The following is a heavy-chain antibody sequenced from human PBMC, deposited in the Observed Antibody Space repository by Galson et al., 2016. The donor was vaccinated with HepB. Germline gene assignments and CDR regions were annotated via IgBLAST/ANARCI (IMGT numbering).Heavy chain of an antibody. V-gene: IGHV3-11*01. D-gene: IGHD5-12*01. CDR1: GFSFSDYY. CDR3: GRGGEFDYYYGTDV. Sequence: SLRLSCAASGFSFSDYYMTWIRQAPGKGLEYISYISTSGDIIYYADSVKGRFTVSRANAKNSLYLQMNSMRAEDTAVYYCGRGGEFDYYYGTDVWGQGTTVTVSS. CDR2: ISTSGDII. J-gene: IGHJ6*02.